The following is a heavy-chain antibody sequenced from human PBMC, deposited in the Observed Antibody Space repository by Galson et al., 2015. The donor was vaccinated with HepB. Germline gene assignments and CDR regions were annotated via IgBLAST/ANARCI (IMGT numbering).Heavy chain of an antibody. J-gene: IGHJ6*02. CDR1: GFTFNDYN. CDR2: ISGRGGNT. D-gene: IGHD5-18*01. Sequence: SLRLSCAASGFTFNDYNMIWVRQAPGKGLEWVSSISGRGGNTYYTDSVKGRFTISRDNSKKMVYLQMNSLRAEDTALYYCGKDPVRASYRPYGMDVWGQGTTVTVSS. V-gene: IGHV3-23*01. CDR3: GKDPVRASYRPYGMDV.